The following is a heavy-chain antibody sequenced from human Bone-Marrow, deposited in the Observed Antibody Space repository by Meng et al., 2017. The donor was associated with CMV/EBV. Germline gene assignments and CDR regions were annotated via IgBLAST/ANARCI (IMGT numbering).Heavy chain of an antibody. J-gene: IGHJ4*02. CDR1: GFTFSSYS. CDR3: ARGRFAYGSGSHDY. V-gene: IGHV4-34*01. CDR2: INHSGST. Sequence: ESLKISCAASGFTFSSYSMNWVRQAPGKGLEWIGEINHSGSTNYNPSLKSRVTISVDTSKNQFSLKLSSVTAADTAVYYCARGRFAYGSGSHDYWGQGTLVTVSS. D-gene: IGHD3-10*01.